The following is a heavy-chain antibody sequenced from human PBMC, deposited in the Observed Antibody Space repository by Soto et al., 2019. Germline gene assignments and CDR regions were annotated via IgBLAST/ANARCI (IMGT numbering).Heavy chain of an antibody. CDR1: GGSISSYY. V-gene: IGHV4-4*07. D-gene: IGHD3-3*01. J-gene: IGHJ4*02. CDR2: IYTSGST. Sequence: PSETLSLTCTVSGGSISSYYWSWIRQPAGKGLEWIGRIYTSGSTNYNPSLKSRVTMSVDTSKNQFSLKLSSVTAADTAVYYCARDMSSLNYDFWSGYSYYFDYWGEGTMVTVYS. CDR3: ARDMSSLNYDFWSGYSYYFDY.